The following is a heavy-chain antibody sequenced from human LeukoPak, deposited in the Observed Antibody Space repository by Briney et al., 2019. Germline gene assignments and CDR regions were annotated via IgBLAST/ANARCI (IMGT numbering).Heavy chain of an antibody. V-gene: IGHV4-59*01. CDR1: GGSISSYY. D-gene: IGHD1-26*01. CDR3: ARVVDVIDAFDI. CDR2: FYYSGST. Sequence: SETLSLTCAVSGGSISSYYWSWIRQPPGKGLEWIGYFYYSGSTNYSPSLKSRVTISIDTSKNQFSLKLNSVTAADTAVYYCARVVDVIDAFDIWGQGTMVTVSS. J-gene: IGHJ3*02.